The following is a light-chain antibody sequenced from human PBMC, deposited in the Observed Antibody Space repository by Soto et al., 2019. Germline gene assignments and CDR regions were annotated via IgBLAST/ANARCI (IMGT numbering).Light chain of an antibody. J-gene: IGKJ5*01. Sequence: EIVMTQSPVTLSASPGERATLSCRASQSVTSNLGWYQHKPGQAPRLLIYGAFTRATGIPARFSGSGSGTEFTLTISSLQSGDSAVYFCQQYTGPPTTFGQGTRLEIK. V-gene: IGKV3-15*01. CDR2: GAF. CDR3: QQYTGPPTT. CDR1: QSVTSN.